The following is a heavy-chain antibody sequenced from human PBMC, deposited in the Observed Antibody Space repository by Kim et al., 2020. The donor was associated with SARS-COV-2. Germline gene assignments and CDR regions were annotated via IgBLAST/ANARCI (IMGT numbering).Heavy chain of an antibody. CDR3: ARDPRDGYSGGFDI. D-gene: IGHD2-15*01. V-gene: IGHV3-21*01. J-gene: IGHJ3*02. CDR1: GFTFSSYS. Sequence: GGSLRLSCAASGFTFSSYSMNWVRQAPGKGLEWVSSISASTTYIYYADSVKGRFTISRDNAKNSLYLQMNSLRAEDTAVYYCARDPRDGYSGGFDIWGQG. CDR2: ISASTTYI.